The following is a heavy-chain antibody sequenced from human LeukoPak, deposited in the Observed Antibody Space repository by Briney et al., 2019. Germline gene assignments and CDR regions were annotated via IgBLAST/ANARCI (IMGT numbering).Heavy chain of an antibody. CDR1: GGSISSSFYY. D-gene: IGHD1-26*01. J-gene: IGHJ4*02. Sequence: PSETLSLTCTVSGGSISSSFYYWGWIRQPPGKGLEWIGSIYHSGSTYYNPSLKSRVTISVDTSKNQFSLKLSSVTAADTAVYYCARGSKRSGSYKLDYWGQGTLVTVSS. CDR2: IYHSGST. CDR3: ARGSKRSGSYKLDY. V-gene: IGHV4-39*01.